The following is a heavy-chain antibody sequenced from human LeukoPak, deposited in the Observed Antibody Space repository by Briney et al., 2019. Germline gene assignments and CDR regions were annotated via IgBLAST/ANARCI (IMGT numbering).Heavy chain of an antibody. Sequence: GGSLRLSCAASGFTFSSYEMSWVRQAPGKGLEWVAVISYDGSNKYYADSVKGRFTISRDNSKNTLYLQMNSLRAEDTAVYYCAKGKSYGGKALDDIWGQGTMVTVSS. V-gene: IGHV3-30*18. CDR1: GFTFSSYE. D-gene: IGHD4-23*01. CDR3: AKGKSYGGKALDDI. J-gene: IGHJ3*02. CDR2: ISYDGSNK.